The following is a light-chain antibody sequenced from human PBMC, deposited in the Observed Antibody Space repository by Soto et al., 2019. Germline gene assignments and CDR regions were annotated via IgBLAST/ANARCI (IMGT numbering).Light chain of an antibody. CDR1: QGISTY. CDR2: AAS. V-gene: IGKV1-27*01. J-gene: IGKJ4*01. CDR3: QKYNSAPLT. Sequence: DIQMTQSPSSLSASVGGRVTITCRASQGISTYLAWYQQQPAKVPKLLIYAASTLQSAGPSRFSGSGSGTEFTLTISSLQPEDVATDYCQKYNSAPLTFGGGTKVEIK.